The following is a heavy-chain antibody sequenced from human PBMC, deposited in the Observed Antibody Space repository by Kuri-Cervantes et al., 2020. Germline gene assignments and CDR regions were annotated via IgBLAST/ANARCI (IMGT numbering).Heavy chain of an antibody. CDR2: ISAYNGNI. J-gene: IGHJ5*02. D-gene: IGHD3-10*01. Sequence: ASVKVSCKASGYTFTSYAISWVRQAPGQGLEWMGWISAYNGNINYAQKLQGRVTMTTDTSTSTAYMELRSLRSDDTAVYYCARAVTMVQGVPINWFDPWGQGTLVTVSS. CDR3: ARAVTMVQGVPINWFDP. CDR1: GYTFTSYA. V-gene: IGHV1-18*01.